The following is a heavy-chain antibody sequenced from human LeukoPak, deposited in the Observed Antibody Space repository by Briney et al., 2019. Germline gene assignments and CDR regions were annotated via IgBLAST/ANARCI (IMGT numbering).Heavy chain of an antibody. V-gene: IGHV3-74*01. CDR3: GREVEMVSDAFDV. D-gene: IGHD5-24*01. CDR1: GFTFSYYW. CDR2: INRDGSST. Sequence: GGSLRLSCAASGFTFSYYWMHWVRQAPGKGLVWVSRINRDGSSTSYADFVEGRFTISRDNAKNTLYLQMHSLRAEDTAVYYCGREVEMVSDAFDVWGQGTMVSVFS. J-gene: IGHJ3*01.